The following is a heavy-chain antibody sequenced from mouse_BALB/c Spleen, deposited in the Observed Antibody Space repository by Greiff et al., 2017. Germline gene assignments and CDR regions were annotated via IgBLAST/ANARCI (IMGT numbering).Heavy chain of an antibody. D-gene: IGHD4-1*01. CDR2: ISTYYGNT. J-gene: IGHJ4*01. CDR3: ARGLGLYAMDY. Sequence: VQLQQSGPELVRPGVSVKISCKGSGYTFTDYAMHWVKQSHAKSLEWIGVISTYYGNTNYNQKFKGKATMTVDKSSSTAYMELARLTSEDSAIYYCARGLGLYAMDYWGQGTSVTVSS. V-gene: IGHV1-67*01. CDR1: GYTFTDYA.